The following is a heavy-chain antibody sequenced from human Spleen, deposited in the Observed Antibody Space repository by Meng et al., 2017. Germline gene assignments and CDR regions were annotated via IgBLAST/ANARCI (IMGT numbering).Heavy chain of an antibody. V-gene: IGHV3-11*01. CDR3: ARGLDYYDTSGDSFDL. CDR2: ISTRGTTI. CDR1: GFTFSDYY. J-gene: IGHJ3*01. Sequence: GGSLRLSCAASGFTFSDYYMNWIRQAPGKGLEWISFISTRGTTILYTDSVEGRFTISRDNAKHSLYLQMNSLRAEDTAVYYCARGLDYYDTSGDSFDLWGQGTMVTVSS. D-gene: IGHD3-22*01.